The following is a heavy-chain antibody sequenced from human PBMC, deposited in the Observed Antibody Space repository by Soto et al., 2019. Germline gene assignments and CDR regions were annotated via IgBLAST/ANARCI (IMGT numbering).Heavy chain of an antibody. V-gene: IGHV3-23*01. D-gene: IGHD2-2*01. Sequence: GGSLRLSCAASGFTFSNYVMSWVRQAPGKGLEWVSSISGSGDHTYDAVSVRGRFTISRDNSKNTLYLQMTNMDPVDTATYYCARMGLIPQLPTRYYYYYGMDVWGQGTTVTVSS. CDR1: GFTFSNYV. CDR3: ARMGLIPQLPTRYYYYYGMDV. CDR2: ISGSGDHT. J-gene: IGHJ6*02.